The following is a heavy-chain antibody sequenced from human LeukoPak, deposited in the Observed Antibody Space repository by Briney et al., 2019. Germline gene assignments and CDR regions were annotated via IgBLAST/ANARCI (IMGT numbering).Heavy chain of an antibody. CDR1: GGTFITHA. V-gene: IGHV1-69*05. CDR3: AGGDPFNYYMDV. CDR2: TIPIFDAT. J-gene: IGHJ6*03. D-gene: IGHD4-17*01. Sequence: SVRVSCTASGGTFITHAISWVRQAPGQGGERMGGTIPIFDATNYTHRFHGTLTIPTDESTTTAYMELTSLRVEDTAVYFCAGGDPFNYYMDVWGKGTSVTVFS.